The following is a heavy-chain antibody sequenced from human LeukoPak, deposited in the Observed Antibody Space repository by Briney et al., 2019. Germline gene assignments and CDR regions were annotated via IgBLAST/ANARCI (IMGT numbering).Heavy chain of an antibody. V-gene: IGHV1-69*01. CDR2: IIPIFGTA. D-gene: IGHD3-22*01. CDR1: GGTFSSYA. J-gene: IGHJ4*02. Sequence: SVKVSCKASGGTFSSYAISWVRQAPGQGLEWMGGIIPIFGTANYAQKFQGRVTITADESTSTAYMELSSLRSEDTALYYCARLNYYDSSGYKDYWGQGTLVTVSS. CDR3: ARLNYYDSSGYKDY.